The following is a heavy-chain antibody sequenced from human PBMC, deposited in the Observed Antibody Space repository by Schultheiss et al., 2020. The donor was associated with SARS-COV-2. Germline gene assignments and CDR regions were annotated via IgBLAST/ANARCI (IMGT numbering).Heavy chain of an antibody. J-gene: IGHJ6*02. V-gene: IGHV3-30-3*01. CDR2: ISYDGSNK. D-gene: IGHD6-6*01. CDR3: AREYSSSSRDYYYYGMDV. Sequence: GSLRLSCAASGFTFSSYAMHWVRQAPGKGLEWVAVISYDGSNKYYADSVKGRFTISRDNSKNTLYLQMNSLRAEDTAVYYCAREYSSSSRDYYYYGMDVWGQGTTVTVSS. CDR1: GFTFSSYA.